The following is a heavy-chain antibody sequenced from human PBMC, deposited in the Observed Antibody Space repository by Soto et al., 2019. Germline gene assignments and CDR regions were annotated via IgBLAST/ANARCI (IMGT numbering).Heavy chain of an antibody. D-gene: IGHD4-17*01. CDR2: ISYVGSDK. J-gene: IGHJ4*02. V-gene: IGHV3-30-3*01. CDR3: ARDYGDYDFLDY. CDR1: GFTFSRYA. Sequence: QVQLVESGRGVVQPGRALRLSCVASGFTFSRYAIHWVRQAPGKGLEWVAVISYVGSDKYYADSVKGRFTISRDNSKNTLYLQMNSLRPDDTAVYYCARDYGDYDFLDYWGQGTLVTVSS.